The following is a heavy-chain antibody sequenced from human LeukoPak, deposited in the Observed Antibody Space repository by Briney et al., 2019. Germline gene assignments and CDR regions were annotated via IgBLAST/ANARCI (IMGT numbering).Heavy chain of an antibody. J-gene: IGHJ5*02. D-gene: IGHD5-24*01. CDR2: IYPGDSDT. CDR3: ARLHKARDHNWFDP. Sequence: GESLKISCKGSGYSFTSYWIGWVRQMPGKGLEWMGIIYPGDSDTRYSPSFQSQVTISADKSISTAYLQWSSLKASDTAMDYCARLHKARDHNWFDPWGQGTLVTVSS. V-gene: IGHV5-51*01. CDR1: GYSFTSYW.